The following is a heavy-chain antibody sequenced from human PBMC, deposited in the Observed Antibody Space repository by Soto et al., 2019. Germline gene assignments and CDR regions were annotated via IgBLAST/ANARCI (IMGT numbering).Heavy chain of an antibody. V-gene: IGHV4-39*01. Sequence: PSETLSLTCAVSGASISTTSHFRVWIRHPPGKGLEWIVSVYNSATTFYNPSLESRVTLSVDASKNQFSLKLSSVSAADTAVYYCASRRAVPGPSGYFHYWGQGTLVTVSS. CDR1: GASISTTSHF. CDR3: ASRRAVPGPSGYFHY. D-gene: IGHD6-19*01. J-gene: IGHJ4*02. CDR2: VYNSATT.